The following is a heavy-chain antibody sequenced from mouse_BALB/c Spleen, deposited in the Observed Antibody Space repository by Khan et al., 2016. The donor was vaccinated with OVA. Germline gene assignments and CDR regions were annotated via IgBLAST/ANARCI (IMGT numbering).Heavy chain of an antibody. CDR3: ASGGLLLRYPDYFDY. J-gene: IGHJ2*01. D-gene: IGHD1-1*01. V-gene: IGHV3-2*02. CDR1: GYSITSDYV. CDR2: IGNSGST. Sequence: EVQLQESGPGLLKPSQSLSLTCTVTGYSITSDYVWNWNRQSTGNKLEWMSFIGNSGSTNYNPPLRSRISLPRNTSKNQFFLQLSSVTTEDTATYYWASGGLLLRYPDYFDYWGQGTTLTVSS.